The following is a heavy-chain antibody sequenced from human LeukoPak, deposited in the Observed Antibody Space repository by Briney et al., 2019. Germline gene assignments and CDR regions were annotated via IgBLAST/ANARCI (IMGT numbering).Heavy chain of an antibody. CDR2: ISYDGSNK. CDR3: ARDSPADLDLYYYYGMDV. V-gene: IGHV3-30*14. D-gene: IGHD3-3*01. Sequence: GGSLRLSCAASGFTFSSYAMHWVRQAPGKGLEWVAVISYDGSNKYYADSVKGRFTISRDNSKNTLYLQMNSLRAEDTAVYYCARDSPADLDLYYYYGMDVWGQGTTVTVSS. J-gene: IGHJ6*02. CDR1: GFTFSSYA.